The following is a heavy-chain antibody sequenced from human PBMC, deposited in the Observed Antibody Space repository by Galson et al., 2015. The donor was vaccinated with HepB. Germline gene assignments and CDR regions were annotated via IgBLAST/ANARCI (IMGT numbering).Heavy chain of an antibody. V-gene: IGHV3-73*01. J-gene: IGHJ4*02. CDR3: TRRGDGNSLWGRDDY. D-gene: IGHD2-21*02. CDR2: IRSKTKSYAT. CDR1: GFTFSDSA. Sequence: SLRLSCAASGFTFSDSAIHWVRQASGKGLEWVGRIRSKTKSYATAYAASVRGRLTMSRDDSKNTAYLQMHTMKIEDTAVYYCTRRGDGNSLWGRDDYWGQGTRVTVSS.